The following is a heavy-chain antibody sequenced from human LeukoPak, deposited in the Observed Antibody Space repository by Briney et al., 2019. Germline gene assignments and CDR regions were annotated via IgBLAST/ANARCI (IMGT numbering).Heavy chain of an antibody. J-gene: IGHJ3*02. CDR3: ARPSGDLGRYDAFDI. Sequence: MPSETLSLTCAVSGYSISSGYYWGWIRQLPGKGLEWIGSIYHSGSTYYNPSLKSRVTISVDTSKNQFSLKLSSVTAADTAVYYFARPSGDLGRYDAFDIWGQGTMVTVSS. V-gene: IGHV4-38-2*01. CDR1: GYSISSGYY. CDR2: IYHSGST. D-gene: IGHD3-10*01.